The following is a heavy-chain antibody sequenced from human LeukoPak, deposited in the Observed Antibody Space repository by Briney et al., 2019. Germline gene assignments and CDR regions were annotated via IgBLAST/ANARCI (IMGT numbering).Heavy chain of an antibody. J-gene: IGHJ6*02. CDR1: VGSISSGGYY. Sequence: PSETLSLTCTVSVGSISSGGYYWSWIRQHPGRGLEWIGYIYYSGSTYYNPSLKSRVTISVDTSKNQFSLKLSSVTAADTAVYYCAREPYYYDSSGYINYYYGMDVWGQGTTVTIFS. CDR3: AREPYYYDSSGYINYYYGMDV. CDR2: IYYSGST. V-gene: IGHV4-31*03. D-gene: IGHD3-22*01.